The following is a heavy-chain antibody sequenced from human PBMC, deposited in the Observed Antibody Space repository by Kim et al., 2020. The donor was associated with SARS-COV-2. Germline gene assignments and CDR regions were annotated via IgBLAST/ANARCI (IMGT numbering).Heavy chain of an antibody. CDR3: AKDPYTSGWYRAGDY. V-gene: IGHV3-23*01. CDR2: ISGRGGGST. D-gene: IGHD6-19*01. J-gene: IGHJ4*02. Sequence: GGSLRLSCAASGFTFSNYAMSWVRQAPGKGLQWVSGISGRGGGSTSYADSAKGRFTISRDNSKNTLYLQMNSLRVEDTALYYCAKDPYTSGWYRAGDYWGQGTLVTVSS. CDR1: GFTFSNYA.